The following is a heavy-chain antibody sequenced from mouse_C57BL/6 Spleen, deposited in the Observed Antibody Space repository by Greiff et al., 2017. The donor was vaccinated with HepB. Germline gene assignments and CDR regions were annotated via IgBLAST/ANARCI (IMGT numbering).Heavy chain of an antibody. D-gene: IGHD3-2*02. Sequence: VQLKESGPGLVKPSQSLSLTCSVTGYSITSGYYWNWIRQFPGNKLEWMGYISYDGSNNYNPSLKNRIAITRDTSKNQFFLKLNSVTTEDTATYYCAKDSSGYGDAMDYWGQGTSVTVSS. CDR1: GYSITSGYY. CDR2: ISYDGSN. CDR3: AKDSSGYGDAMDY. V-gene: IGHV3-6*01. J-gene: IGHJ4*01.